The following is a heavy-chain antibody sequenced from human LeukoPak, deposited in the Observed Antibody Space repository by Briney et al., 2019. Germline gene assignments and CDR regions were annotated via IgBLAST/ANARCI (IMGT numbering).Heavy chain of an antibody. Sequence: PSETLSLTCTVSGGSISSGSYYWSWIRQPPGKGLEWIGYIYYSGSTNYNPSLKSRVTISVDTSKNQFSLKLSSVTAADTAVYYCARGGSIAAAIFDYWGQGTLVTVSS. J-gene: IGHJ4*02. V-gene: IGHV4-61*01. CDR1: GGSISSGSYY. CDR2: IYYSGST. CDR3: ARGGSIAAAIFDY. D-gene: IGHD6-13*01.